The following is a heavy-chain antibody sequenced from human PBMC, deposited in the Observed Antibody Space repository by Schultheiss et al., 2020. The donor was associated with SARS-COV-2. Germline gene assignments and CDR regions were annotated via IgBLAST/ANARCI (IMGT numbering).Heavy chain of an antibody. V-gene: IGHV4-61*01. D-gene: IGHD6-19*01. CDR1: GGSVSSGSYY. Sequence: SQTLSLTCTVSGGSVSSGSYYWSWIRQPPGKGLEWIGYIYYSGSTNYNPSLKSRVTISVDTSKNQFSLRLTSVTAADTAVYYCARRSRDGFSGWYFDYWGQGTLVTVSS. CDR3: ARRSRDGFSGWYFDY. CDR2: IYYSGST. J-gene: IGHJ4*02.